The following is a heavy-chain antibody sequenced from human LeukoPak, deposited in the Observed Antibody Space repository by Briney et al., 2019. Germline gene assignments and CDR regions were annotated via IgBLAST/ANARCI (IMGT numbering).Heavy chain of an antibody. CDR3: ARAGSWSYHYMDV. J-gene: IGHJ6*03. D-gene: IGHD3-10*01. CDR1: GFTFSSYW. V-gene: IGHV3-7*01. CDR2: IKQDGSEK. Sequence: GGSLRLSCAASGFTFSSYWMSWVRQAPGKGLEWVANIKQDGSEKYYVDSVKGRFTISRDNAKNSLYLQMNSLRAEDTAVYYCARAGSWSYHYMDVWGKGTTVTVSS.